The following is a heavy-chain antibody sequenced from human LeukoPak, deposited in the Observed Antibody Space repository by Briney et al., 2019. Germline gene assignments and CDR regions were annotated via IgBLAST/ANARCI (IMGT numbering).Heavy chain of an antibody. V-gene: IGHV4-34*01. CDR1: GDSFSGYY. J-gene: IGHJ3*02. D-gene: IGHD3-22*01. Sequence: SETLSLTCAVYGDSFSGYYRGWIRQPPGKGLEWIGEINHSGIINYNPSLKSRVTISLDTSRNQFSLKLNSVTAADTAVYYCAKSNGYGLIDIWGQGTMVTVSS. CDR2: INHSGII. CDR3: AKSNGYGLIDI.